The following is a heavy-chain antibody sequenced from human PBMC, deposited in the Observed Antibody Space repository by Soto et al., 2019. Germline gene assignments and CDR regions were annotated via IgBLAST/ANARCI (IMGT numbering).Heavy chain of an antibody. CDR2: ISGSASST. D-gene: IGHD2-15*01. CDR3: ANRTGSYCSGGRCYLDDPFDY. J-gene: IGHJ4*02. Sequence: EVHLLESGGDLVQPGGSLRLSCAASGFTFSNYAMSWVRQAPGKGLDWVSGISGSASSTFYADSVKGRFTISRDNSKNMLYLQMNSMRAEDTAVYYCANRTGSYCSGGRCYLDDPFDYWGQGTLVTVSS. V-gene: IGHV3-23*01. CDR1: GFTFSNYA.